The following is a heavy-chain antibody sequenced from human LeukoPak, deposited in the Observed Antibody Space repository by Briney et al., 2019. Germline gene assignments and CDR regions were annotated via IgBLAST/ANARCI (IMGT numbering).Heavy chain of an antibody. Sequence: ASVKVSCKASGYTFSDYYMHWVRQAPGQGLEWMGWINPNSGGTNYAQKFQGRVTMTTDTSTSTAYMELRSLRSDDTAGYYCAREPIVVGSGYMAVWGKGTTVTVSS. D-gene: IGHD2-15*01. CDR3: AREPIVVGSGYMAV. CDR1: GYTFSDYY. J-gene: IGHJ6*03. CDR2: INPNSGGT. V-gene: IGHV1-2*02.